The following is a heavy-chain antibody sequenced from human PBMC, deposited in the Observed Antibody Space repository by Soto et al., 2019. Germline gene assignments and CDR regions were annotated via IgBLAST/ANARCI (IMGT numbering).Heavy chain of an antibody. Sequence: EEQLVESGGDLVQPGESLRLSCVGSGFTIGNHWLTWIRQAPGKGLEWVANINQGGGDKYYMESVKGRFTISRDNSRSSVFLQMNSLRAEDTAVYYCARGHYGMDVWGQGTTVIVSS. CDR2: INQGGGDK. J-gene: IGHJ6*02. CDR1: GFTIGNHW. CDR3: ARGHYGMDV. V-gene: IGHV3-7*01.